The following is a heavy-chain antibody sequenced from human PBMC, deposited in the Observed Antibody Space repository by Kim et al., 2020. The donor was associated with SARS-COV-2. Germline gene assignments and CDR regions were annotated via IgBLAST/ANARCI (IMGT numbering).Heavy chain of an antibody. CDR1: GFTFSSYA. J-gene: IGHJ6*02. CDR2: ISGSGGST. V-gene: IGHV3-23*01. Sequence: GGSLRLSCAASGFTFSSYAMSWVRQAPGKGLEWVSAISGSGGSTYYADSVKGRFTISRDNSKNTLYLQMNSLRAEDTAVYYCAKGAVAMVRGPKGALQTYYYYYYGMDVWGQGTTVTVSS. D-gene: IGHD3-10*01. CDR3: AKGAVAMVRGPKGALQTYYYYYYGMDV.